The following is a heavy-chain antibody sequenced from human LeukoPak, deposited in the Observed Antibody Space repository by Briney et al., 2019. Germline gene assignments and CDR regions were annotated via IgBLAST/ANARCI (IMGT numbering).Heavy chain of an antibody. CDR2: ISAYNGNT. CDR3: ARSTYYDFWSGYYTPEFSLDY. D-gene: IGHD3-3*01. Sequence: ASVKVSCKASGYTFTSYGISWVRQAPGQGLEWMGWISAYNGNTNYAQKPQGRVTMTTDTSTSTAYMELRSLRSDDTAVYYCARSTYYDFWSGYYTPEFSLDYWGQGTLVTVSS. CDR1: GYTFTSYG. J-gene: IGHJ4*02. V-gene: IGHV1-18*01.